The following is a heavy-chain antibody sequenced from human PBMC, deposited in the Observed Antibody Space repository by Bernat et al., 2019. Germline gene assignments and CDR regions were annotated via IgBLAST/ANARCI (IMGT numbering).Heavy chain of an antibody. Sequence: QVQLVESGGGVVQPGRSLRLSCAASVFTFSSYGMHWVRPAPGKGLEWVAVIWYDGSNKYYADSVKGRFTISRDNSKNTLYLQMNSLRAEDTAVYYCAREREGVWFGTFDYWGQGTLVTVSS. J-gene: IGHJ4*02. CDR1: VFTFSSYG. CDR3: AREREGVWFGTFDY. D-gene: IGHD3-10*01. V-gene: IGHV3-33*01. CDR2: IWYDGSNK.